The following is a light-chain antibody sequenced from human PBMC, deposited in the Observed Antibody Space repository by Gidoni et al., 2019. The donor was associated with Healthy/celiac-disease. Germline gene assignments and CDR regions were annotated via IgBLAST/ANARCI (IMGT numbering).Light chain of an antibody. J-gene: IGKJ1*01. CDR2: WAS. CDR1: QSVLYCTNNKNY. Sequence: DIVMTQSPDSLAVSLGERATINCKSSQSVLYCTNNKNYLAWYPQKPGQPPKLLIYWASTRESGVPDRFSGGGSGTDFTLTISSLRAEDVAVYYCQQYYSTPWTFGQGTKVEIK. V-gene: IGKV4-1*01. CDR3: QQYYSTPWT.